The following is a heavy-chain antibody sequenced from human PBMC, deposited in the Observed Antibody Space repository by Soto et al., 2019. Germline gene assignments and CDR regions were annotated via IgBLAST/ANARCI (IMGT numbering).Heavy chain of an antibody. J-gene: IGHJ4*02. Sequence: SETLSLTCTVSGGSISSYYWSWIRQPPGKGLEWIGYIYYSGSTNYNPSLKSRVTISVDTSKNQFSLKLSSVTAADTAVYYCARAEGRGVCYYDYIWGSYRPNHFDYWGQGTLVTVSS. CDR3: ARAEGRGVCYYDYIWGSYRPNHFDY. CDR2: IYYSGST. CDR1: GGSISSYY. V-gene: IGHV4-59*01. D-gene: IGHD3-16*02.